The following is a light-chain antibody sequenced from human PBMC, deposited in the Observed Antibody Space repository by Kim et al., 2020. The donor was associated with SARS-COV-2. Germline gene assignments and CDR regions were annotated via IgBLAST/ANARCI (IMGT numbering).Light chain of an antibody. J-gene: IGKJ2*01. CDR1: QSVTSSY. CDR3: QQYGSSPVT. Sequence: EIVLTQSPGTLSLSPGERATLSCRASQSVTSSYLAWYQQKPGQTPRLLIYGPSSRATVVPDRFSGSESETDFTLTISRLEPEDSGVYYCQQYGSSPVTFGQGTKGEI. CDR2: GPS. V-gene: IGKV3-20*01.